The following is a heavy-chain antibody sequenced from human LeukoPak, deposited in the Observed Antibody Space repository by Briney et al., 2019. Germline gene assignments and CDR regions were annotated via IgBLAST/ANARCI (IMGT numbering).Heavy chain of an antibody. CDR2: IYSSGST. CDR1: GASISAFH. D-gene: IGHD3-10*01. Sequence: SETLSLTCTVSGASISAFHWTWFRQPAGKGLKWIGLIYSSGSTLFNPSLKSRVAMSVDLTKNQLSLKLTSVTAADTAVYYCAKVTPSFAHNWFDPWGQGTLVTVSS. CDR3: AKVTPSFAHNWFDP. J-gene: IGHJ5*02. V-gene: IGHV4-4*07.